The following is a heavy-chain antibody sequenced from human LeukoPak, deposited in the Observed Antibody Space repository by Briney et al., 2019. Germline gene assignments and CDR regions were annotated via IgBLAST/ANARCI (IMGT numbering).Heavy chain of an antibody. Sequence: HPGGSLRLSCAASGFTLSSYSMNWVRQAPGKGLEWVSYISSSSSTIYYADSVKGRFTISRDNAKNSLYLQMNSLRAEDTAVYYCARDVTGTSGYWGQGTLVTVSS. CDR3: ARDVTGTSGY. V-gene: IGHV3-48*04. J-gene: IGHJ4*02. CDR1: GFTLSSYS. D-gene: IGHD1-20*01. CDR2: ISSSSSTI.